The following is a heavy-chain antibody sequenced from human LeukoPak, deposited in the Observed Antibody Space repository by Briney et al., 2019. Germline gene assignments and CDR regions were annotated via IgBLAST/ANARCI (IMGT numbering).Heavy chain of an antibody. CDR3: ARYCGGDCYGMDV. CDR2: IKQDGSEK. CDR1: GFTFSSYA. Sequence: GRSLRLSCAASGFTFSSYAMHWVRQAPGKGLEWVANIKQDGSEKDYVDSVKGRFTISRDNPKNSLFLQMNSLRAEDTAVYYCARYCGGDCYGMDVWGQGTTVTVSS. J-gene: IGHJ6*02. D-gene: IGHD2-21*02. V-gene: IGHV3-7*01.